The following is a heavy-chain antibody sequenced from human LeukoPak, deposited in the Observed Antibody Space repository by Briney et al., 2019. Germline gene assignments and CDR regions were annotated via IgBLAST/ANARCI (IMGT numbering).Heavy chain of an antibody. CDR1: GFTVSSNY. Sequence: GGSLRLSCAASGFTVSSNYMSWVRQAPGKGLEWASVIYSGGSTYYADSVKGRFTISRDNSKNTLYLQMNSLRAEDTAVYYCGRWLANSDAFDIWGQGTMVTVSS. V-gene: IGHV3-53*01. CDR2: IYSGGST. J-gene: IGHJ3*02. D-gene: IGHD6-19*01. CDR3: GRWLANSDAFDI.